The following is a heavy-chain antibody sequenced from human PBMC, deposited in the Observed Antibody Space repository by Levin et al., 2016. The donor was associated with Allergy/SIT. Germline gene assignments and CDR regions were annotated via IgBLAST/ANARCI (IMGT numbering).Heavy chain of an antibody. D-gene: IGHD2-21*02. V-gene: IGHV4-4*02. CDR2: IYHSGST. Sequence: SETLSLTCAVSGGSISSSNWWSWVRQPPGKGLEWIGEIYHSGSTNYNPSLKSRVTISVDKSKNQFSLKLSSVTAADTAVYYCARELRFVVVTDYYYYGMDVWGQGTTVTVSS. CDR3: ARELRFVVVTDYYYYGMDV. CDR1: GGSISSSNW. J-gene: IGHJ6*02.